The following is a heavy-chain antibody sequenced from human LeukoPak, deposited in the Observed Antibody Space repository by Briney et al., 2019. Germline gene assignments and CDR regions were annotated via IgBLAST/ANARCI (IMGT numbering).Heavy chain of an antibody. D-gene: IGHD6-19*01. CDR3: VKEETGYISGRGYYYYMDV. CDR2: ITWNSGRI. J-gene: IGHJ6*03. CDR1: GFTLDDYA. V-gene: IGHV3-9*01. Sequence: PGGSLRLACAASGFTLDDYAMHWVRHAPGKGPEWVSGITWNSGRINYADSVKGRFTISRDNANNSLYLQMNSLRPEDTALYYCVKEETGYISGRGYYYYMDVWGKGTTVTISS.